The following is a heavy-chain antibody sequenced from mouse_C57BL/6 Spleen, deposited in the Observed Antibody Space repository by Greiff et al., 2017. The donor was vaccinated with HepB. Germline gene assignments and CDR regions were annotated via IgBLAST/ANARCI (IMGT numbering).Heavy chain of an antibody. D-gene: IGHD2-2*01. CDR1: GYTFTTYP. Sequence: VQRVESGAELVKPGASVKMSCKASGYTFTTYPIEWMKQNHGKSLEWIGNFHPYNDDTKYNEKFKGKATLTLEKSSSTVYLELSRLTSDDSAVYYCAVYGYDRGYYYAMDYWGQGTSVTVSS. CDR2: FHPYNDDT. V-gene: IGHV1-47*01. J-gene: IGHJ4*01. CDR3: AVYGYDRGYYYAMDY.